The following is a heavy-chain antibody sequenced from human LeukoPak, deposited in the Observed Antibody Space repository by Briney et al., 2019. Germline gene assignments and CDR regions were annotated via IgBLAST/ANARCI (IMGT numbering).Heavy chain of an antibody. J-gene: IGHJ4*02. V-gene: IGHV4-34*01. CDR1: GGSFSGYY. Sequence: SETLSLTCAVYGGSFSGYYWSWIRQPPGKGLEWIGEINHSGSTNYNPSLKSRVTISVDTSKNQFSLKLSSVTAADTAVYYCARDMEGNPYSSSSPDYWGQGTLVTVSS. CDR3: ARDMEGNPYSSSSPDY. CDR2: INHSGST. D-gene: IGHD6-6*01.